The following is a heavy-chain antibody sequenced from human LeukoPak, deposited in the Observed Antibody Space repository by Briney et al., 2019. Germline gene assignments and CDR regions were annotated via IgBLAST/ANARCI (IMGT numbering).Heavy chain of an antibody. J-gene: IGHJ4*02. V-gene: IGHV3-23*01. CDR2: ISGSGGNT. CDR3: AKSRYGGYDFFDY. D-gene: IGHD5-12*01. CDR1: GFTFGNYV. Sequence: GGSLRLSCAASGFTFGNYVLTWVRQAPGEGLEWVSTISGSGGNTFYADSVKGRFTISRDSSRNTLLLQMSSLRAGDTAIYYCAKSRYGGYDFFDYWGQGALVTVSS.